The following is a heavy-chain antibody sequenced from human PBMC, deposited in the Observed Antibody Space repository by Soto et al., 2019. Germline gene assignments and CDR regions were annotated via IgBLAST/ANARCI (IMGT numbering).Heavy chain of an antibody. D-gene: IGHD4-17*01. J-gene: IGHJ2*01. V-gene: IGHV3-48*04. CDR1: GFTFTDYW. CDR3: ARDDYGGDSVYWYSDL. Sequence: GGSLRLSCAASGFTFTDYWTHWVRQAPGKGLEWLSYIDTSGSTIYDADSVKGRFTISRDNAKNSLCLQMNSLRAEDTAVYFCARDDYGGDSVYWYSDLWGRGALVTVSS. CDR2: IDTSGSTI.